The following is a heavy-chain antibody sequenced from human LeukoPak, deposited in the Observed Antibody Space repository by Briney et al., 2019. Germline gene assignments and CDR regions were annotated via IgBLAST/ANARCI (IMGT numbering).Heavy chain of an antibody. CDR3: AREGDYDSSGYFDY. V-gene: IGHV1-18*01. D-gene: IGHD3-22*01. CDR1: VYTFTSYG. Sequence: GASVTVSCKASVYTFTSYGISWVRQAPGQGLEWMGWISAYNGNTNYAQKLQGRVTMTTDTSTSTAYMELRSLRSDDTAVYYCAREGDYDSSGYFDYWGQGTLVTVSS. CDR2: ISAYNGNT. J-gene: IGHJ4*02.